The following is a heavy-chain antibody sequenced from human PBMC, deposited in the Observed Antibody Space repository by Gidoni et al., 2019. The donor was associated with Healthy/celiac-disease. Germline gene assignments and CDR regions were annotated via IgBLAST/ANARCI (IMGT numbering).Heavy chain of an antibody. Sequence: QVQLQESGPGLVKPSQTLSLTCAVSGGSISSGGYSWSWIRQPPGKGLEWIGYIYYSGSTYYNPSLKSRVTISVDTSKNQFSLKLSSVTAADTAVYYCARIGAYDSSGYGRAFDIWGQGTMVTVSS. CDR2: IYYSGST. CDR1: GGSISSGGYS. CDR3: ARIGAYDSSGYGRAFDI. D-gene: IGHD3-22*01. V-gene: IGHV4-30-4*07. J-gene: IGHJ3*02.